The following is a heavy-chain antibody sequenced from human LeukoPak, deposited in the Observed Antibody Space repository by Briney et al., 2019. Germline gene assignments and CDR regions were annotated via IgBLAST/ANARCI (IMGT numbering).Heavy chain of an antibody. CDR1: GFTFSGYW. J-gene: IGHJ4*02. CDR2: INRDGSST. Sequence: GGSLRLSCAASGFTFSGYWMHWVRQAPGKGLVWVSRINRDGSSTNYADSVKGRFTISRDNAKNTLYLQMKCLRAEDTAVYYCVSRDYPADYWGQGTLVTVSS. CDR3: VSRDYPADY. D-gene: IGHD4-11*01. V-gene: IGHV3-74*01.